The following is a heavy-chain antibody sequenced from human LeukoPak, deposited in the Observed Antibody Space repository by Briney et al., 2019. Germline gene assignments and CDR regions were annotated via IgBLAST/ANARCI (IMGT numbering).Heavy chain of an antibody. V-gene: IGHV4-30-4*01. J-gene: IGHJ6*02. CDR2: IYYSGST. Sequence: SETLSLTCTVSGGSTSSGDYYWSWIRQPPGKGLGWIGYIYYSGSTYYNPSLKSRVTISVDTSKNQFSLKLSSVTAADTAVYYCARGEDYGMDVWGQGTTVTVSS. CDR1: GGSTSSGDYY. CDR3: ARGEDYGMDV.